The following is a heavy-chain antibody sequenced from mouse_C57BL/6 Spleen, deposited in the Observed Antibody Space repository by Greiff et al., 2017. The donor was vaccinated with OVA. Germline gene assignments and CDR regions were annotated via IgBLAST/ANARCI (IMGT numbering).Heavy chain of an antibody. CDR2: INYDGSST. Sequence: EVMLVESEGGLVQPGSSMKLSCTASGFTFSDYYMAWVRQVPEKGLEWVANINYDGSSTYYLDSLKSRFIISRDNAKNILYLQMSSLKSEDTATYYCARETGKGYFDVWGTGTTVTVSS. V-gene: IGHV5-16*01. J-gene: IGHJ1*03. D-gene: IGHD4-1*01. CDR1: GFTFSDYY. CDR3: ARETGKGYFDV.